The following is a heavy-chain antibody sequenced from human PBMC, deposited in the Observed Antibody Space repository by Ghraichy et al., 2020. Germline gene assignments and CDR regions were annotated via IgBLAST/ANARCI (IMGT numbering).Heavy chain of an antibody. CDR1: GGSISSYY. CDR2: IYYSGST. Sequence: SQTLSLTCTVSGGSISSYYWSWIRQPPGKGLEWIGYIYYSGSTNYNPSLKSRVTISVDTSKNQFSLKLSSVTAADTAVYYCAGLYQSYMDVWGKGTTVTVSS. CDR3: AGLYQSYMDV. J-gene: IGHJ6*03. V-gene: IGHV4-59*08. D-gene: IGHD2-2*01.